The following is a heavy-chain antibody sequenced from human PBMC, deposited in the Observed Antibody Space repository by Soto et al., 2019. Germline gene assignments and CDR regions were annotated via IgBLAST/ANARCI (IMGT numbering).Heavy chain of an antibody. J-gene: IGHJ4*02. CDR3: ARGPWYYSL. CDR1: GGSFSGYY. CDR2: INHSGST. Sequence: QVQLQQWGAGLLKPSETLSLTCAVYGGSFSGYYWSWIRQPPGKGLEWIGAINHSGSTNSNPSLRSRVTITVDTSEKQFSLKMSSVTAADTAVYYCARGPWYYSLWGEGTLVTV. V-gene: IGHV4-34*01. D-gene: IGHD4-4*01.